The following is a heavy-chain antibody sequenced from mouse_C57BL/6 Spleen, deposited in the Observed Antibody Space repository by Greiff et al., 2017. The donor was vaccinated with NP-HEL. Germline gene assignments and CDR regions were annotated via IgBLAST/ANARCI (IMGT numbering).Heavy chain of an antibody. Sequence: EVKLQESGPGLVKPSQSLSLTCSVTGYSITSGYYWNWIRQFPGNKLEWMGYISYDGSNNYNPSLKNRISITRDTSKNQFFLKLNSVTTEDTATYYCARALTGTSWFAYWGQGTLVTVSA. J-gene: IGHJ3*01. V-gene: IGHV3-6*01. CDR1: GYSITSGYY. CDR3: ARALTGTSWFAY. D-gene: IGHD4-1*01. CDR2: ISYDGSN.